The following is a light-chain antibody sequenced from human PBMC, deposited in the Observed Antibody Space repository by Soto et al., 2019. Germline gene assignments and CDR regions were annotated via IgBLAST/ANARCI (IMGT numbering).Light chain of an antibody. CDR3: QQYYSPPLS. CDR1: QSLLFSSNNKNY. V-gene: IGKV4-1*01. Sequence: DIVMTQSPDSLAVSLGERATINCKSSQSLLFSSNNKNYLAWYQQKGGQPPKLLIYWASTRESGVPDRFSGSGSGTDFTLTITSLKAEDVAVYYCQQYYSPPLSFGGGTTVEIK. CDR2: WAS. J-gene: IGKJ4*01.